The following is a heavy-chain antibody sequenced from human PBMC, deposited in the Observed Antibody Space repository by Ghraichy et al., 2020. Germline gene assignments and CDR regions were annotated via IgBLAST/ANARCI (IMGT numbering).Heavy chain of an antibody. CDR2: IIPIFGTA. J-gene: IGHJ6*02. CDR3: ARDARNCGGDCFLATEFYYYGMDV. V-gene: IGHV1-69*13. Sequence: SVKVSCKASGGTFSSYAISWVRQAPGQGLEWMGGIIPIFGTANYAQKFQGRVTITADESTSTAYMELSSLRSEDTAVYYCARDARNCGGDCFLATEFYYYGMDVWGQGTTVTVSS. CDR1: GGTFSSYA. D-gene: IGHD2-21*02.